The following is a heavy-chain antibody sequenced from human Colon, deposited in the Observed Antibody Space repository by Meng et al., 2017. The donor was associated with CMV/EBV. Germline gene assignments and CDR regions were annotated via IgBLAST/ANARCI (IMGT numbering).Heavy chain of an antibody. V-gene: IGHV4-59*11. D-gene: IGHD6-19*01. J-gene: IGHJ6*02. Sequence: SETLSLTCSVSGGSIRTHFWNWIRQAPGKRPEWIAYIYYTGKTNANPSLKGRVSISLDTSKNQLSLNLDSVTAADTAVYYCAQYSSGWYIYYYGMDVWGQGTAVTVSS. CDR2: IYYTGKT. CDR3: AQYSSGWYIYYYGMDV. CDR1: GGSIRTHF.